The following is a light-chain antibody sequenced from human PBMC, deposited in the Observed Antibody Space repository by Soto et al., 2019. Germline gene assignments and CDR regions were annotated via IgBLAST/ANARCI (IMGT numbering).Light chain of an antibody. CDR1: QSVSNN. V-gene: IGKV3-15*01. J-gene: IGKJ5*01. CDR3: QQYNNWPIT. Sequence: EIVMTQSPATLSVSPGGRATLCCRASQSVSNNFAWYQQKPGQVPRLLIYGVSTRATGIPARFSGSGSGTEFTLTIRSLQSEDFAVYYCQQYNNWPITFGQGTRLEIK. CDR2: GVS.